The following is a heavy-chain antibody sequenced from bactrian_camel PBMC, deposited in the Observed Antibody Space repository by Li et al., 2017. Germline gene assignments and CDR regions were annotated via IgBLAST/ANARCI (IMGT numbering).Heavy chain of an antibody. CDR2: INSSGGNR. D-gene: IGHD6*01. J-gene: IGHJ4*01. Sequence: VQLVESGGGLVQPGGSLRVSCVGTGFIFGDYTITWVRQAPGKALEWISDINSSGGNRNYADSVKGRFTISNDNAKNTLYLQMNNLKPEETAMYYCAADRFCAYGLASKVADTRYWGQGTQVTVS. V-gene: IGHV3S42*01. CDR3: AADRFCAYGLASKVADTRY. CDR1: GFIFGDYT.